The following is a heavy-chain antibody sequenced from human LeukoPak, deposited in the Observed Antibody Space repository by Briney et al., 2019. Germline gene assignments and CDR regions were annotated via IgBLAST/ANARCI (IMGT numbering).Heavy chain of an antibody. Sequence: GGSLRLSCAASGFTFSSYWMHWVRQAPGKGPVWVSRINGDGSDTTYVDSVKGRFTISRDNAKNSLYLQMNSLRAEDTAVYYCAREDYDSSGYYPDYWGQGTLVTVSS. D-gene: IGHD3-22*01. CDR2: INGDGSDT. CDR1: GFTFSSYW. CDR3: AREDYDSSGYYPDY. V-gene: IGHV3-74*01. J-gene: IGHJ4*02.